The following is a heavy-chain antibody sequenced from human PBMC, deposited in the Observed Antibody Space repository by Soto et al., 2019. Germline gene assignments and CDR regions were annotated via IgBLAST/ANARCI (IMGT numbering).Heavy chain of an antibody. J-gene: IGHJ3*02. V-gene: IGHV1-18*04. CDR3: ARDRAHGFDI. CDR1: GYTFTSNC. Sequence: ASVKVSCKAYGYTFTSNCISWVRQAPGQGHEWMGWISADKGNTNYAQKVQGRVTMTRDTSTSTVYMELRSLRSEDTAVYFCARDRAHGFDIWGQGTMVTVS. CDR2: ISADKGNT.